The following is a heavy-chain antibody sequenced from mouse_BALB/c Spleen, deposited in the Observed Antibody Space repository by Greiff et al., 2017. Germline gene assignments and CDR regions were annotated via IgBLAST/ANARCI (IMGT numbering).Heavy chain of an antibody. CDR1: GFTFSSYA. Sequence: DVMLVESGGGLVKPGGSLKLSCAASGFTFSSYAMSWVRQTPEKRLEWVATISSGGSYTYYPDSVKGRFTISRDNAKNTLYLQMSSLRSEDTAMYYCARHEDYYGKKEFAYWGQGTLVTVSA. V-gene: IGHV5-9-3*01. CDR3: ARHEDYYGKKEFAY. J-gene: IGHJ3*01. D-gene: IGHD2-1*01. CDR2: ISSGGSYT.